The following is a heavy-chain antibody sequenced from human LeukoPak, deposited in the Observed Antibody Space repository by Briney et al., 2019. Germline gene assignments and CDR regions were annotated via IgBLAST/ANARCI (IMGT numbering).Heavy chain of an antibody. V-gene: IGHV3-33*01. CDR1: GFTFSSYG. J-gene: IGHJ6*02. Sequence: GRSLRLSCGASGFTFSSYGMHWVRQAPGKGLEWVAVIWYDGSNKYYADSVKGRFTISRDNSKNTLYLQMNSLRAEDTAVYYCARDRGSSSWYFTDVWGQGTTVTVSS. D-gene: IGHD6-13*01. CDR3: ARDRGSSSWYFTDV. CDR2: IWYDGSNK.